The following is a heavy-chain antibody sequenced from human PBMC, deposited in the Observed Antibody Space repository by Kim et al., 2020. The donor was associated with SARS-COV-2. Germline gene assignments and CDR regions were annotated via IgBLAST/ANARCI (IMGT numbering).Heavy chain of an antibody. J-gene: IGHJ6*02. CDR3: AKDIGGARDTPSYYDFWSGYWVVYGMDV. CDR1: GFTFDDYT. Sequence: GGSLRLSCAASGFTFDDYTMHWVRQAPGKGLEWVSLISWDGGSTYYADSVKGRFTISRDNSKNSLYLQMNSLRTEDTALYYCAKDIGGARDTPSYYDFWSGYWVVYGMDVWGQGTTVTVSS. D-gene: IGHD3-3*01. CDR2: ISWDGGST. V-gene: IGHV3-43*01.